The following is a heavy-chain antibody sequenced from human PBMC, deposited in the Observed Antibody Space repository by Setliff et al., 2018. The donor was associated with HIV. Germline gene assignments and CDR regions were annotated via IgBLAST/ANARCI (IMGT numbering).Heavy chain of an antibody. CDR2: IYSSGST. Sequence: LSLTCTVSGGSISNSNYFWGWIRQPPGKGLEWIGRIYSSGSTYYQPSLQGRVSMSIDSSKNHFSLSLRYVTAADTAVYYCARLRPSVADRSYFDHWGQGTLVTVSS. CDR1: GGSISNSNYF. CDR3: ARLRPSVADRSYFDH. D-gene: IGHD6-19*01. V-gene: IGHV4-39*02. J-gene: IGHJ4*02.